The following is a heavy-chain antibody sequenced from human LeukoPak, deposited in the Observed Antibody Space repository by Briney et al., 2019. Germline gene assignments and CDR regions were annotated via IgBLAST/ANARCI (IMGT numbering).Heavy chain of an antibody. CDR2: ISSSSSYI. CDR3: ARTIMITFGGVIAEYNWFDP. D-gene: IGHD3-16*02. CDR1: GFTFSSYS. J-gene: IGHJ5*02. Sequence: GGSLRLSCAASGFTFSSYSMNWVRQAPGKGLEWVSSISSSSSYIYYADSVKGRFTISRDNAKNSLYLQMNSLRAKDTAVYYCARTIMITFGGVIAEYNWFDPWGQGTLVTVSS. V-gene: IGHV3-21*01.